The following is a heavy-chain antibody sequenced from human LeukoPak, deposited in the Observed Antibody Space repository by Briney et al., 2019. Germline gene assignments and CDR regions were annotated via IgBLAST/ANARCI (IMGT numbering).Heavy chain of an antibody. J-gene: IGHJ3*01. D-gene: IGHD4-17*01. Sequence: SETLSLTCTVSGDSIDSYYWSWIRQPAGKGLEWIGHMYTSGGTNYNPSLKSRVTMSVDTSKNQFCLRLSSVTAADTAVYYCARLTMTTVTTGAFHFWGQGTMVTVSS. CDR2: MYTSGGT. V-gene: IGHV4-4*07. CDR3: ARLTMTTVTTGAFHF. CDR1: GDSIDSYY.